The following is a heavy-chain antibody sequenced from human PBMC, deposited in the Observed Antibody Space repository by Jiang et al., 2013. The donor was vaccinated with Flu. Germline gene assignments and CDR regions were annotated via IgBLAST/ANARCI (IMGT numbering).Heavy chain of an antibody. D-gene: IGHD3-10*01. CDR1: GSSVTSDYY. CDR3: ARLHYYGSGNSPMRFDP. CDR2: IYHSGST. J-gene: IGHJ5*02. V-gene: IGHV4-38-2*01. Sequence: GLVKPSETLSLTCAVSGSSVTSDYYWGWIRQPPGRGLEWIGNIYHSGSTYYKSSLKGRVYMSLDPSRNQFSLKLSSVTAADTAVYYCARLHYYGSGNSPMRFDPWGQGTLVTVSS.